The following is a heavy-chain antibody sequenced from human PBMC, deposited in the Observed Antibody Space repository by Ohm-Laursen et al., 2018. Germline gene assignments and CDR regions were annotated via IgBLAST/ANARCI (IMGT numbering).Heavy chain of an antibody. CDR3: AGAPNLYYFDY. D-gene: IGHD1-26*01. J-gene: IGHJ4*02. CDR2: IDDNGNT. V-gene: IGHV4-59*08. CDR1: GGSFSGRY. Sequence: SETLSLTCAVYGGSFSGRYWSWIRQPPGKGLEWIGNIDDNGNTNYNPSLQSRVTISINTSKNQFSLQLRFVTAADTAVYHCAGAPNLYYFDYWGQGTLVTVSS.